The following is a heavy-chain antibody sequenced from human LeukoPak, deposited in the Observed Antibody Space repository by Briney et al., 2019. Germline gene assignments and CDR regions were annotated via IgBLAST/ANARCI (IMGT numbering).Heavy chain of an antibody. Sequence: PGGSLRLSCVGSGFTFSGSAMHWVRQAPGKGLEWVAVLSYDGMNNYYADSVKGRFTISRDNSQNTLYLQMSNLRLEDTAVYYCARDRYYYDRSGYSGPFDYWGQGTLVTVSS. D-gene: IGHD3-22*01. J-gene: IGHJ4*02. V-gene: IGHV3-30*04. CDR2: LSYDGMNN. CDR1: GFTFSGSA. CDR3: ARDRYYYDRSGYSGPFDY.